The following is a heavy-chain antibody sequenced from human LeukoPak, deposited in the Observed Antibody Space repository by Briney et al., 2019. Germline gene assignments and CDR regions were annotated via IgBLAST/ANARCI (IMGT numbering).Heavy chain of an antibody. Sequence: KASETLSLTCTVSGGSISSGSYYWSWIRQPAGKGLEWIGRIYTSGSINYNPSLKSRVTISVDTSKNQFSLKLSSVTAADTAVYYCARSEEDYYDSSGYENWFDPWGQGTLVTVSS. D-gene: IGHD3-22*01. V-gene: IGHV4-61*02. CDR3: ARSEEDYYDSSGYENWFDP. CDR2: IYTSGSI. CDR1: GGSISSGSYY. J-gene: IGHJ5*02.